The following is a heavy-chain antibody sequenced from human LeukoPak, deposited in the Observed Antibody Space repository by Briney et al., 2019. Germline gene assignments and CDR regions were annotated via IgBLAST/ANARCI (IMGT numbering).Heavy chain of an antibody. CDR2: INPNSGGT. CDR3: VRDEDSDSSSWYLIDP. V-gene: IGHV1-2*02. Sequence: GASVKVSCKASGYTFTGYYMHWVRQAPGQGLEWMGWINPNSGGTNYAQKFQGRVTMTRDTSISTAYMELSRLRSDDTAVYYCVRDEDSDSSSWYLIDPWGQGALVTVSS. CDR1: GYTFTGYY. J-gene: IGHJ5*02. D-gene: IGHD6-13*01.